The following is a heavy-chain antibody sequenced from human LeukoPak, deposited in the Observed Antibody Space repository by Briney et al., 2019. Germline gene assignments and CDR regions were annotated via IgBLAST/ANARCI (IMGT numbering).Heavy chain of an antibody. V-gene: IGHV4-59*01. CDR3: ARDLGSINDY. Sequence: SETLSLTCTVSGGSISSYYWSWIRQPPGKGLEWIGYIYYSGSTNYNPPLKSRVTISVDTSKNQFSLKLSSVTAADTAVYYCARDLGSINDYWGQGTLVTVSS. D-gene: IGHD5-24*01. CDR1: GGSISSYY. J-gene: IGHJ4*02. CDR2: IYYSGST.